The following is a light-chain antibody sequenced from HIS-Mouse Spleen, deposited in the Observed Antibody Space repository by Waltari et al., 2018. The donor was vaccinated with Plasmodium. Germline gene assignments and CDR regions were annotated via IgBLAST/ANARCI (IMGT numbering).Light chain of an antibody. CDR1: QSVSSY. J-gene: IGKJ2*01. CDR3: QQRSNWPPYT. V-gene: IGKV3-11*01. CDR2: DAS. Sequence: EIVLTQSPATLSLSPGERATLSCRASQSVSSYLAWYQQKPGLAPMLLIYDASNRATGIPARFSGSGSGTDFTLTISSLEPEDFAVYYCQQRSNWPPYTFGQGTKLEIK.